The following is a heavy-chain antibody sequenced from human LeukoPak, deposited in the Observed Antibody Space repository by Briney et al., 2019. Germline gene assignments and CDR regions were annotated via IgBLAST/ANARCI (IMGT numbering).Heavy chain of an antibody. CDR3: ARGQIYEYVWGSYRRVFDY. CDR1: GGSFSGYY. D-gene: IGHD3-16*02. J-gene: IGHJ4*02. V-gene: IGHV4-34*01. Sequence: SETLSLTCAVYGGSFSGYYWSWIRQPPGKGLGWIGEINHSGSTNYNPSLKSRVTISVDTSKNQFSLKLSSVTAADTAVYYCARGQIYEYVWGSYRRVFDYWSQGTLVPSPQ. CDR2: INHSGST.